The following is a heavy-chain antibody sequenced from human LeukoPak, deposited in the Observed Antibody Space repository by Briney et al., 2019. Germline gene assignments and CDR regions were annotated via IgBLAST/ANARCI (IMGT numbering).Heavy chain of an antibody. D-gene: IGHD6-13*01. J-gene: IGHJ4*02. CDR1: GFTFSSYG. V-gene: IGHV3-30*02. Sequence: GGSLRLSCAASGFTFSSYGMHWVRQAPGKGLEWVAFIRYDGSNKYYADSVKGRFTFSRDNSKNTLYLQMNSLRAEDTAVYYCAKRVAAAGLDYWGQGTLVTVSS. CDR3: AKRVAAAGLDY. CDR2: IRYDGSNK.